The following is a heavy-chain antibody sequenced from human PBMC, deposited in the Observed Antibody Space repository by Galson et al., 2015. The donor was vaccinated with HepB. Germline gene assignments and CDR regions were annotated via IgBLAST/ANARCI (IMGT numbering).Heavy chain of an antibody. CDR2: ISYDGSNK. J-gene: IGHJ4*02. V-gene: IGHV3-30*04. D-gene: IGHD7-27*01. CDR1: GFTFSSYA. Sequence: SLRLSCAASGFTFSSYAMHWVRQAPGKGLEWVAVISYDGSNKYYADSVKGRFTISRDNSKNTLYLQMNSLRAEDTAVYYCARDGTVELGLEYYFDYWGQGTLVTVSS. CDR3: ARDGTVELGLEYYFDY.